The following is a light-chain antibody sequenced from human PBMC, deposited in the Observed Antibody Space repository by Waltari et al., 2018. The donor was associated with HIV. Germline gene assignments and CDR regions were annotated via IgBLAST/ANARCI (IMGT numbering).Light chain of an antibody. CDR1: ALSKQY. CDR2: KDT. J-gene: IGLJ3*02. V-gene: IGLV3-25*03. Sequence: SYELTQPPSVSVSPGQTARITCSGDALSKQYAYWYQQKPGQAPVVVSYKDTRKSSGIPERFSGSTSGTTVTLTISGVQAEDEADYYCQSADSSGNWLFGGGTKLTVL. CDR3: QSADSSGNWL.